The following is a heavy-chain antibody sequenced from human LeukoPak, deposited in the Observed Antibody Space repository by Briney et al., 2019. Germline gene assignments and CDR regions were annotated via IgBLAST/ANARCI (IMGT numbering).Heavy chain of an antibody. CDR3: ARTDRTNNGPRE. J-gene: IGHJ4*02. D-gene: IGHD1/OR15-1a*01. V-gene: IGHV3-21*04. CDR1: GFTFSSYS. CDR2: ISSSSSYI. Sequence: GGSLRLSCAASGFTFSSYSMNWVRQAPGKGLEWVSSISSSSSYIYYADSVKGRFTISRDNAKNSLYLQMNSLRAEDTAVYYCARTDRTNNGPREWGQGTLVTVSS.